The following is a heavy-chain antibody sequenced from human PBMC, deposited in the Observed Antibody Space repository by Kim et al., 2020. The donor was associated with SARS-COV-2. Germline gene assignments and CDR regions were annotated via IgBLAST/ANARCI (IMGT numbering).Heavy chain of an antibody. Sequence: KSRVTISVDTSKNQFSLKLSSVTAADTAVYYCARPHYDFWSGAPAYGMDVWGQGTTVTVSS. D-gene: IGHD3-3*01. J-gene: IGHJ6*02. CDR3: ARPHYDFWSGAPAYGMDV. V-gene: IGHV4-39*01.